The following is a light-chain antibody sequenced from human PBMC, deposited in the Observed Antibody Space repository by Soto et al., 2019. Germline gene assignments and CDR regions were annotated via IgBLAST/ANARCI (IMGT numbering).Light chain of an antibody. CDR3: SSYTATNTLV. J-gene: IGLJ2*01. CDR2: GVS. Sequence: QSALTQPASVSGSPGQSITISCTGTSSDVGDYNYVSWYQQHPGKAPKLIIYGVSNRPSGISNRFSGSKSGNTASLTVSGLQAGDEADYYCSSYTATNTLVFGGGTKVTVL. V-gene: IGLV2-14*01. CDR1: SSDVGDYNY.